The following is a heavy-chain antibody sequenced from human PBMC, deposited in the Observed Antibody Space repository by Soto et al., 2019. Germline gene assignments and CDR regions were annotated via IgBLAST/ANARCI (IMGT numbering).Heavy chain of an antibody. J-gene: IGHJ6*02. CDR2: LYRGGTT. CDR3: ARPYDSTFPSDMDV. D-gene: IGHD3-16*01. Sequence: GGSLRLSCAASGFTVSSNYMSWVRQAPGKGLEWVSVLYRGGTTYYADSVKGRFTISRDNSKNTLYLQMNSLRAEDTAVYYCARPYDSTFPSDMDVWGQGTTVTVSS. CDR1: GFTVSSNY. V-gene: IGHV3-53*01.